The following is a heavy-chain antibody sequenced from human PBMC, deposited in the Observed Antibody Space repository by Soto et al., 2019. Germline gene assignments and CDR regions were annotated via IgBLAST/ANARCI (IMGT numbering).Heavy chain of an antibody. CDR2: ISSSSSYI. CDR3: ARIDTVTPHSGDTLDY. V-gene: IGHV3-21*01. D-gene: IGHD4-17*01. CDR1: GFTFSSYS. J-gene: IGHJ4*02. Sequence: GGSLRLSCAASGFTFSSYSMNWVRQAPGKGLEWVSSISSSSSYIYYADSVKGRFTISRDNAKNSLYLQMNSLRAEDTAVYYCARIDTVTPHSGDTLDYWGQGTLVTVSS.